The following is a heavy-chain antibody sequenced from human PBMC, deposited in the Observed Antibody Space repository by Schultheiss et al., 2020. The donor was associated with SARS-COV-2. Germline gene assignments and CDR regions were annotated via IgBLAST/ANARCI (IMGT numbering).Heavy chain of an antibody. V-gene: IGHV3-30*03. Sequence: GSLRLSCAASGFTFSSYGMHWVRQAPGKGLEWVAVISYDGSNKYYADSVKGRFTISRDNAKNSLYLQMNSLRAEDTAVYYCARVADYYGSAYYYYGMDVWGQGTTVTVSS. CDR1: GFTFSSYG. CDR2: ISYDGSNK. CDR3: ARVADYYGSAYYYYGMDV. J-gene: IGHJ6*02. D-gene: IGHD3-10*01.